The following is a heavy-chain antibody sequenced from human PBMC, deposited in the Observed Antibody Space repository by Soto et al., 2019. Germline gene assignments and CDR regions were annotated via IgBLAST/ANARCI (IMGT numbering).Heavy chain of an antibody. V-gene: IGHV1-24*01. D-gene: IGHD6-13*01. CDR2: FDPEDGET. Sequence: ASVKVSCKVSGYTLTELSMHWVRQAPGKGLEWMGGFDPEDGETIYAQKFQGRVTMTEDTSTDTAYMELCSLRSEDTAVYYCVTKGRWYVGYYYYGMDVWGQGTTVTVSS. CDR3: VTKGRWYVGYYYYGMDV. J-gene: IGHJ6*02. CDR1: GYTLTELS.